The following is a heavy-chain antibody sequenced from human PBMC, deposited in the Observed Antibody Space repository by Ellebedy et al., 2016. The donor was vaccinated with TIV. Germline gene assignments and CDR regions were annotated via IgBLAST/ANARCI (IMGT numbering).Heavy chain of an antibody. CDR1: GFIFSTYS. D-gene: IGHD1-26*01. J-gene: IGHJ4*02. CDR3: ARGGAGFDSMNRELSFDS. V-gene: IGHV3-48*02. CDR2: IRSSTNSI. Sequence: GGSLRLSXAASGFIFSTYSMNWVRQAPGKGLEWVAFIRSSTNSISYADSVKGRFTISRDDAENSLYLQMNSLRDEDTAVYYYARGGAGFDSMNRELSFDSWGQGTLVTVSS.